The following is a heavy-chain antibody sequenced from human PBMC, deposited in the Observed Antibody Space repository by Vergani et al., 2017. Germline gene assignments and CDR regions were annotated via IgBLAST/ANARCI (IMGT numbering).Heavy chain of an antibody. CDR1: GGSISSYY. Sequence: QVQLQESGPRLVRPSQTLSLTCTVSGGSISSYYWSWIRQPPGKGLEWIGYIDYSGSTNYNPSLKSRVTIAVDTSKNQFSLKLSSVTAADTAVYYCASQDIAVAGTGIWAFDIWGQGTMVTVSS. V-gene: IGHV4-59*13. CDR2: IDYSGST. D-gene: IGHD6-19*01. J-gene: IGHJ3*02. CDR3: ASQDIAVAGTGIWAFDI.